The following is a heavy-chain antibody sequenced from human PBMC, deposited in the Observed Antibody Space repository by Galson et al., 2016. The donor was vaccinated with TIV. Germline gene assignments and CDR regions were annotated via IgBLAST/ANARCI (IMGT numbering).Heavy chain of an antibody. D-gene: IGHD3-22*01. CDR1: GFSVSSNY. CDR2: IYSGGST. CDR3: ARDLGYDRRGYYPGY. V-gene: IGHV3-66*02. J-gene: IGHJ4*02. Sequence: SLRLSCAASGFSVSSNYMSWVRQAPGKGLEWVSVIYSGGSTHYADSVKGRFTISRDNSKKRLYLQMNSLRAEDPAVYYCARDLGYDRRGYYPGYWGQGTLVTVSS.